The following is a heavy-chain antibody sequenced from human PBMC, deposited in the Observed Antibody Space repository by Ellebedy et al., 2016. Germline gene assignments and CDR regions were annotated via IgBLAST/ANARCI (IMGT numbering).Heavy chain of an antibody. Sequence: GGSLRLSXAASGFTVSSNSMSWVRHVPGKGLEWVSVIYSGGTTYYADSVKGRFTISRDNSKNTLYLQMNSLRAEDTAVYYCARDLGGNWYFDLWGRGTLVTVSS. CDR3: ARDLGGNWYFDL. CDR2: IYSGGTT. V-gene: IGHV3-53*01. J-gene: IGHJ2*01. CDR1: GFTVSSNS. D-gene: IGHD3-16*01.